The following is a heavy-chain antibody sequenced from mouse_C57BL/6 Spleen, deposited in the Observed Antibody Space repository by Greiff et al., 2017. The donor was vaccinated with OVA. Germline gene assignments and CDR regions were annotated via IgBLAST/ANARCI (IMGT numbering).Heavy chain of an antibody. Sequence: DVKLQESGPELVKPGASVKMSCKASGYTFTDYNMHWVKQSHGKSLEWIGYINPNNGGTSYNQKFKGKATLTVNKSSSTAYMELRSLTSEDSAVYYCARSEQGLFAYWGQGTLVTVSA. J-gene: IGHJ3*01. CDR1: GYTFTDYN. CDR3: ARSEQGLFAY. D-gene: IGHD4-1*01. V-gene: IGHV1-22*01. CDR2: INPNNGGT.